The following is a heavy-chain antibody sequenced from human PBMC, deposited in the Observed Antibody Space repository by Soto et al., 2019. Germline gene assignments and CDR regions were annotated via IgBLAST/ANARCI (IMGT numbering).Heavy chain of an antibody. J-gene: IGHJ3*02. CDR1: GGSISSYY. CDR2: IYYSGST. V-gene: IGHV4-59*12. Sequence: SETLSLTCTVSGGSISSYYWSWIRQPPGKGLEWIGYIYYSGSTNYNPSLKSRVTISVDTSKNRFSLKLSSVTAADTAVYYCASYQQSYAFDIWGQGTMVTVSS. CDR3: ASYQQSYAFDI. D-gene: IGHD2-2*01.